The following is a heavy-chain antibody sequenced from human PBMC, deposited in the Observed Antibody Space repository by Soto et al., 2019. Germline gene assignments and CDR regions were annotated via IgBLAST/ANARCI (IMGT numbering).Heavy chain of an antibody. D-gene: IGHD1-1*01. Sequence: QVQLVQSGAEVRKPGASVKVSCEASGYTFTSYDIYWVRQATGQGLEWMGWLNPNTGNSGYAQKFQGRITVASDTSINTVHMALISLRSADTAVYYCARRAETNGWNGFGADKYYFDFWGQGTLVTVSS. J-gene: IGHJ4*02. CDR1: GYTFTSYD. CDR3: ARRAETNGWNGFGADKYYFDF. V-gene: IGHV1-8*01. CDR2: LNPNTGNS.